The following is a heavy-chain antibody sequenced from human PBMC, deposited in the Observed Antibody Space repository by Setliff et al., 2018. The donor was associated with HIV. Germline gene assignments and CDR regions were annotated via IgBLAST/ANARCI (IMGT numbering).Heavy chain of an antibody. V-gene: IGHV4-34*01. D-gene: IGHD1-7*01. J-gene: IGHJ4*02. CDR2: INHSGST. Sequence: SETLSLTCAVYGGSFSGYYWSWIRQPPGKGLEWIGEINHSGSTNYKPSLKSRVTISVDTSKKQFSLKVSSVIAADTAVYYCARVELGHFDYWGQGTLVTVSS. CDR1: GGSFSGYY. CDR3: ARVELGHFDY.